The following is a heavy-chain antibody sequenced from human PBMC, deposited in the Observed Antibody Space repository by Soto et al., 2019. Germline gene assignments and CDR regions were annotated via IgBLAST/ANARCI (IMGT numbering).Heavy chain of an antibody. CDR2: IYYSGTT. D-gene: IGHD3-3*01. CDR3: ARDLLYRAVFEI. J-gene: IGHJ3*02. CDR1: GGSLTSNGYY. Sequence: QVHLQESGPGLVKPSQTLSLTCTVSGGSLTSNGYYWSWIRQRPEKGLEWLGYIYYSGTTHFNPSLKSRLSISMDTSNNQFSLNLTSVTAADTAVYSCARDLLYRAVFEIWGQGTLVTVSA. V-gene: IGHV4-31*03.